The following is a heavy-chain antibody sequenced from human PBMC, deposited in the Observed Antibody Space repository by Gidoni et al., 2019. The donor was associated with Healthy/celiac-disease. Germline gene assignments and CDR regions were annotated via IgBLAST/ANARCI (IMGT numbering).Heavy chain of an antibody. Sequence: QVQLVQSGDEVKTPGAAVKVSCKASGYTLTSYGRSWVRQAPGQGLEWMGWISAYNGNTNYAQKLQGRVTMTTDTSTSTAYMELRSLRSDDTAVYYCARGDIVVVPAAIRGYNWFDPWGQGTLVTVSS. D-gene: IGHD2-2*02. CDR2: ISAYNGNT. CDR1: GYTLTSYG. V-gene: IGHV1-18*04. CDR3: ARGDIVVVPAAIRGYNWFDP. J-gene: IGHJ5*02.